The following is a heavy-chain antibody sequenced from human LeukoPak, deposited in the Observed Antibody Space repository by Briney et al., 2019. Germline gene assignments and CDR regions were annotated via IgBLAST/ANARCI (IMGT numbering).Heavy chain of an antibody. D-gene: IGHD2-15*01. V-gene: IGHV3-23*01. CDR3: AKGGHYSFFDY. CDR2: ISGDGTET. CDR1: GLTFRNYA. J-gene: IGHJ4*02. Sequence: GGSLRLSCAASGLTFRNYAMTWVRQAPGKGPEWVSTISGDGTETFFADSVKGRFTISRDNSKGTVSLQMNSLRVEDMAVYYCAKGGHYSFFDYWGQGTLVTVSS.